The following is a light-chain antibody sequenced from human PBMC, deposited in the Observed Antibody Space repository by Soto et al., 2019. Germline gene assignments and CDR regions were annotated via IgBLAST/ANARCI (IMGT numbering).Light chain of an antibody. V-gene: IGLV1-40*01. CDR1: SSNIGAGYD. Sequence: QSVLTQPPSVSGAPWQRVTISCTGSSSNIGAGYDVNWYQQLPGTAPKLLIYGNNNRPSGVPDRFSGSKSGTSASLAITGLQAEDEADYYCQSYDNSLSGPVFGGGTKLTVL. CDR2: GNN. J-gene: IGLJ2*01. CDR3: QSYDNSLSGPV.